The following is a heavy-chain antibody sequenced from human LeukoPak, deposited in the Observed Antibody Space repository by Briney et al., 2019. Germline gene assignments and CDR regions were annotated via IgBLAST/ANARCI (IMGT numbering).Heavy chain of an antibody. D-gene: IGHD3-10*01. V-gene: IGHV1-8*01. Sequence: VASVKVSCKASGYTFTSYDINWVRQATGQGLEWMGWMNPNSGNTGYAQKFQGRVTMTRNTSISAAYMELSSLRSEDTAVYYCARGDYYYGSGSYGYWGQGTLVTVSS. J-gene: IGHJ4*02. CDR2: MNPNSGNT. CDR3: ARGDYYYGSGSYGY. CDR1: GYTFTSYD.